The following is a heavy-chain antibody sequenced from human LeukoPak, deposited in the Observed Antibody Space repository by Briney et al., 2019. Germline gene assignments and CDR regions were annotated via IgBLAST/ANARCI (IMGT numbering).Heavy chain of an antibody. D-gene: IGHD3-22*01. CDR3: GGYSSLDH. Sequence: GGSLRLSCAASGVTVIGTYMSWVRQAPGKGLEWVSLIYSGGDKRYAASVKGRFTISRDNSKNTLYLQMDSLRVEDTAVYYCGGYSSLDHWGQGTLVTVSS. J-gene: IGHJ4*02. CDR1: GVTVIGTY. CDR2: IYSGGDK. V-gene: IGHV3-53*01.